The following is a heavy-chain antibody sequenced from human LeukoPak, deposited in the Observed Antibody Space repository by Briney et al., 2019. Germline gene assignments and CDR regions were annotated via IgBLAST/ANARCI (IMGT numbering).Heavy chain of an antibody. CDR1: GFTFSSYV. Sequence: GASLRLSCAASGFTFSSYVMSWVRQAPGKGLEWVSSITGSGGGTYYADSVKGRLTASRDNPKNTLYLQMNSLRVEDTAVYCCARLRWTQMYFFDSWGQGSLVTVSS. CDR3: ARLRWTQMYFFDS. CDR2: ITGSGGGT. D-gene: IGHD5-24*01. J-gene: IGHJ4*02. V-gene: IGHV3-23*01.